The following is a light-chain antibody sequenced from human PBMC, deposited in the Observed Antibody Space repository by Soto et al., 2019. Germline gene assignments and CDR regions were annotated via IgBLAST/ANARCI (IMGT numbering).Light chain of an antibody. CDR2: EVS. CDR1: SSDVGGYDY. J-gene: IGLJ1*01. Sequence: QSALTQPPSASGSPGPSVTISCTGTSSDVGGYDYVSWYQQHPGKAPKLMIYEVSKRPSAVPDLFSGSRSGNTASLTVSGLQAEDEADYYCSSYAGSKGYVFGTGTKLTVL. CDR3: SSYAGSKGYV. V-gene: IGLV2-8*01.